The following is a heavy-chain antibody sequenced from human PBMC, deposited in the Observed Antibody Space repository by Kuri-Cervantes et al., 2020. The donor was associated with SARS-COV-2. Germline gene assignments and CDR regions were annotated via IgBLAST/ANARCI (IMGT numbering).Heavy chain of an antibody. CDR1: GGSISSYY. D-gene: IGHD3-10*01. Sequence: GSLRLSCTVSGGSISSYYWSWIRQPPGKGLEWIGYIYYSGSTNYNPSLKSRVTISVDTSKNQFSLKLSSVTAADTAAYYCARDRRGPSDAFDIWGQGTMVTVSS. CDR2: IYYSGST. J-gene: IGHJ3*02. V-gene: IGHV4-59*01. CDR3: ARDRRGPSDAFDI.